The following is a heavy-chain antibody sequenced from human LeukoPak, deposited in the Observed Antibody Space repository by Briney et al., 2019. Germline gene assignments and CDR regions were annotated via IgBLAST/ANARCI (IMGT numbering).Heavy chain of an antibody. V-gene: IGHV4-59*12. D-gene: IGHD3-22*01. J-gene: IGHJ4*02. CDR2: IYYSGST. CDR3: ARGWDDSSLYFDY. CDR1: GGSISSYY. Sequence: SETLSLTCTVSGGSISSYYWIWIRQPTGKGLEWIGYIYYSGSTNYNPSLKSRVTISVDTSKNQFSLKLSSVTAADTAVYYCARGWDDSSLYFDYWGQGTLVTVSS.